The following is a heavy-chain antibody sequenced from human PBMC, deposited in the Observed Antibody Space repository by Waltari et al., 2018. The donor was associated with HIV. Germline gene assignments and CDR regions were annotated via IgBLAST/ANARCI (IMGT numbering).Heavy chain of an antibody. CDR2: INPSRGGT. D-gene: IGHD6-13*01. CDR1: GYTFNDYY. V-gene: IGHV1-2*06. J-gene: IGHJ5*02. Sequence: VQLVQSGAEVKKPGASLKVSCKASGYTFNDYYIHWVRQALGQGFEGRGQINPSRGGTKYAEKLQGRVTVTRYTSSSTAYMELSRLRSDDTAVYYCARGASAAPWFDPWGQGTLVTVSP. CDR3: ARGASAAPWFDP.